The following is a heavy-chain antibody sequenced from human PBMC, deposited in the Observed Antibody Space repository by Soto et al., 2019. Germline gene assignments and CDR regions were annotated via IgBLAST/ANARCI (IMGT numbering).Heavy chain of an antibody. CDR1: GGSFSGYY. CDR3: ARGRSGYYNWFDP. Sequence: QVQLQQWGAGLLKPSETLSLTCAVYGGSFSGYYWSWIRQPPGKGLEWIGEINHSGSTNSNPSLKSRVTISVDTSKNQFSLKLSSVTAADTAVYYCARGRSGYYNWFDPWGQGTLVTVSS. D-gene: IGHD3-3*01. J-gene: IGHJ5*02. CDR2: INHSGST. V-gene: IGHV4-34*01.